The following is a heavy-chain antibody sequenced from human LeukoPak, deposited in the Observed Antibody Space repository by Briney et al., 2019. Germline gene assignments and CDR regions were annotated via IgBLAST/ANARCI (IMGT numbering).Heavy chain of an antibody. V-gene: IGHV3-21*01. CDR3: ARAADFDY. J-gene: IGHJ4*02. CDR2: ISSGSSHI. Sequence: GGSLRLSCTVSGFTFSSDSMNWVRQAPGKGLEWVSCISSGSSHIYYADSVKGRFTISRDNAKNSLYLQMNSLRAEDTAVYYCARAADFDYWGQGTLVTVSS. CDR1: GFTFSSDS.